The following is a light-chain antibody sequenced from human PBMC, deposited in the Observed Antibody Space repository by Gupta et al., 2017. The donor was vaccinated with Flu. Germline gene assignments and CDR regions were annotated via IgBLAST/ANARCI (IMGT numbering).Light chain of an antibody. V-gene: IGLV2-11*01. CDR1: SSDAGGYNY. Sequence: QSALTQPRSVSGSPGPSVTISCTGTSSDAGGYNYVSWYQQHPGKAPKLMIYDVSKRPSGVPDRFSGSKSGNTASLTISGLQAEDEADYYCCSYAGSYTSYVFGTGTKVTVL. CDR2: DVS. CDR3: CSYAGSYTSYV. J-gene: IGLJ1*01.